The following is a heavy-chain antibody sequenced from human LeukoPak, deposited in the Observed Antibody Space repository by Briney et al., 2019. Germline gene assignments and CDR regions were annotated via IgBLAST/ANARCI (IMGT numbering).Heavy chain of an antibody. CDR2: IYYSGST. CDR3: ARGTREDIVVVPAAEDERFDP. J-gene: IGHJ5*02. V-gene: IGHV4-39*07. Sequence: SETLSLTCTVSGGSISSSSYYWGWIRQPPGKGLEWIGSIYYSGSTNYNPSLKSRVTISVDTSKNQFSLKLSSVTAADTAVYYCARGTREDIVVVPAAEDERFDPWGQGTLVTVSS. D-gene: IGHD2-2*01. CDR1: GGSISSSSYY.